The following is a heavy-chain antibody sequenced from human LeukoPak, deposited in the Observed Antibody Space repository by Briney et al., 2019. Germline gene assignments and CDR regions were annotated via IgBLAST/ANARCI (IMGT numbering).Heavy chain of an antibody. D-gene: IGHD3-10*01. CDR3: AREGDRKHGDLWFGELSSWFDP. V-gene: IGHV1-2*02. J-gene: IGHJ5*02. CDR1: GYTFTAYY. CDR2: INPNSGGT. Sequence: ASVKVPCKASGYTFTAYYMHWVRQAPGQGLEWMGWINPNSGGTNYAQKFQGRVTMTRDTSISKPYMEMSRLRSDDTAVYYCAREGDRKHGDLWFGELSSWFDPWGQGTLVTVSS.